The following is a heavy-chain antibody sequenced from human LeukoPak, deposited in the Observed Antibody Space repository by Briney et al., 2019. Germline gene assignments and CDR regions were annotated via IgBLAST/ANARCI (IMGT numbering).Heavy chain of an antibody. CDR3: ARQLYSYGAYFDY. CDR1: GGSISSSSYY. Sequence: SETLSLTCSVSGGSISSSSYYWGWIRQPPGKGLDWIGNIYYSGSTYYNPSLKSRVTISVDTSKNQFSLKLSSVTAADTAVYYCARQLYSYGAYFDYWGQGTLVTVSS. D-gene: IGHD5-18*01. V-gene: IGHV4-39*01. CDR2: IYYSGST. J-gene: IGHJ4*02.